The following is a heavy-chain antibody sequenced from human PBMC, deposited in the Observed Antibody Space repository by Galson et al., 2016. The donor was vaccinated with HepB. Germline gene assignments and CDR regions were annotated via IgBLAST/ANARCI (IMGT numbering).Heavy chain of an antibody. CDR3: VREVDGIFDY. V-gene: IGHV3-13*04. J-gene: IGHJ4*02. Sequence: SLRLSCAASGLTFSTYDMHWVRQTAGKVLEWVSTIGSAGDTYYPGSVKGRFTISRENAKNSLFLQMDNLRAGDTAVYYCVREVDGIFDYWGQGTRVTVSS. D-gene: IGHD5-12*01. CDR2: IGSAGDT. CDR1: GLTFSTYD.